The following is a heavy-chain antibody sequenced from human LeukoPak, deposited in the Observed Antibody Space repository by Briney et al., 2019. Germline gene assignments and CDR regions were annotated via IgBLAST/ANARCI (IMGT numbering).Heavy chain of an antibody. CDR1: GGSISSGGYY. V-gene: IGHV4-31*03. J-gene: IGHJ4*02. CDR3: ARGVTPVYFDY. CDR2: IYYSGST. Sequence: PSETLSLTCTVSGGSISSGGYYWSWIRQHPGKGLEWIGYIYYSGSTYYNPSLKSRVTISVDTSKNQFSPKLSSVTAADTAVYYCARGVTPVYFDYWGQGTLVTVSS. D-gene: IGHD5-18*01.